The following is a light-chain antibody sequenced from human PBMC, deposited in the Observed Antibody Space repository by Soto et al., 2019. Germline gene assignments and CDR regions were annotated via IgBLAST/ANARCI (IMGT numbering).Light chain of an antibody. CDR3: QQYNSWPPIT. CDR1: QSVSSN. V-gene: IGKV3D-15*01. CDR2: GAS. Sequence: EIVLTQSPDTLSLSPGESATLSCRASQSVSSNLLAWYQEKPGQAPRLLIYGASTRATGIPDRFSGSGSGTDFTLAISSLQSEDFAVYYCQQYNSWPPITFGQGTRLEIK. J-gene: IGKJ5*01.